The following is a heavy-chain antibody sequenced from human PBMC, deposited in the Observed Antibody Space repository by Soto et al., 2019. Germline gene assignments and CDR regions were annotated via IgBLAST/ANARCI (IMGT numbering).Heavy chain of an antibody. V-gene: IGHV3-30*18. CDR2: ISSDGSNR. Sequence: QVYLVESGGGVVQPGRSLRLSCAVSGFTFPNFAMHWVRQVPGKGLEWVALISSDGSNRYYADSVKGRVTISRDNSKNTLYLQMNSLRTEDTAVFFCAKDYYDSRSGSDSPYYLDYWGQGTLVTGSS. D-gene: IGHD3-10*01. J-gene: IGHJ4*02. CDR1: GFTFPNFA. CDR3: AKDYYDSRSGSDSPYYLDY.